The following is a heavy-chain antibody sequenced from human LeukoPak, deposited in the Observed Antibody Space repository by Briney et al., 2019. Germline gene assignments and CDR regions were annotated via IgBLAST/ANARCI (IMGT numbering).Heavy chain of an antibody. V-gene: IGHV4-39*01. CDR2: ISYSGST. D-gene: IGHD3-22*01. CDR1: GGSVSNSDYY. J-gene: IGHJ4*02. Sequence: SETLSLTCTVSGGSVSNSDYYWGWIRQSPGKGLEWIGSISYSGSTYYNPSLKTRVSISVDTSENQFSLKLSSVTATDTTVYYCARHRASSRGGSGYSQGQSDYWGQGTLVTVSS. CDR3: ARHRASSRGGSGYSQGQSDY.